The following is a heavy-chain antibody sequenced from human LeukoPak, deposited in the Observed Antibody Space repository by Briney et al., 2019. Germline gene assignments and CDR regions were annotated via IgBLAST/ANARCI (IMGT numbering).Heavy chain of an antibody. CDR3: ARVSNP. V-gene: IGHV3-21*04. Sequence: TGGSLRLFCAASGYTFSTYNMNWVRQAPGKGLEWVSSISSSGGYIYYADSVKGRFTISRDNARNSLFLQMNSLRAGDTAVYYCARVSNPWGQGILVTVSS. CDR2: ISSSGGYI. J-gene: IGHJ5*02. CDR1: GYTFSTYN.